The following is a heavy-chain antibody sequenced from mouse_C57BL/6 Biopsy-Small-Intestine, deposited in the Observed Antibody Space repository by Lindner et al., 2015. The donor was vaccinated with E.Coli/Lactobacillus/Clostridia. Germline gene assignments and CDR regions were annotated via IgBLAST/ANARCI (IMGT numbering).Heavy chain of an antibody. D-gene: IGHD1-1*01. CDR3: ARGYYGSTYGYYFDY. J-gene: IGHJ2*01. V-gene: IGHV3-1*01. CDR1: GYSITSGYD. CDR2: ISYSGST. Sequence: VQLQESGPGMVKPSQSLSLTCTVTGYSITSGYDWHWIRHFPGNKLEWMGYISYSGSTNYNLSLKSRISITHDTSKNHFFLKLNSVTTEDTATYYCARGYYGSTYGYYFDYWGQGTTLTVSS.